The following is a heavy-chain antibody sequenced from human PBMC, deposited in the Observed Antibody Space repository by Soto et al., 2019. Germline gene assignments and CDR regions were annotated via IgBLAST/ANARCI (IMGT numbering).Heavy chain of an antibody. D-gene: IGHD2-2*01. CDR2: IKTKTDGGTT. J-gene: IGHJ3*02. CDR3: TTERCTGSNCYVKNAFDS. CDR1: GFTFNDAW. Sequence: GGSLRLSCAASGFTFNDAWMTWVRQAPGKGLEWVGRIKTKTDGGTTDYAAPVKGRFTISRDDSKNTVYLQMNSLKIEDTGVYYCTTERCTGSNCYVKNAFDSWGQGTMVTVSS. V-gene: IGHV3-15*01.